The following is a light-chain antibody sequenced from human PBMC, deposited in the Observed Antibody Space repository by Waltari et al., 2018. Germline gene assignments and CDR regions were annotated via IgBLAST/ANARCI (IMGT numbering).Light chain of an antibody. Sequence: QSALTQPASVSGSPGQSITISCTGTASDVAFYNYVSWYQQHPGKAPKVIIYDVSEQPSGVSIRFSGSKSGNSAFLTISVLQAEDEADYYCNSYTGSSSWVFGGGTKLTV. CDR2: DVS. CDR1: ASDVAFYNY. CDR3: NSYTGSSSWV. J-gene: IGLJ3*02. V-gene: IGLV2-14*03.